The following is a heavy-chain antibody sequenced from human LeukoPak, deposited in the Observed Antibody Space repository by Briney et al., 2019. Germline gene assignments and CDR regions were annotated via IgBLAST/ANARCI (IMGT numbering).Heavy chain of an antibody. J-gene: IGHJ6*02. CDR1: EYTFTGYY. Sequence: ASVKVSCKASEYTFTGYYMHWVRQAPGQGLEWMGRINPNSGGANYAQKFQGRVTMTRDTSISTAYMELSRLRSDDTAVYYCARGLEWLFSPYYYGMDVWGQGTTVTVSS. CDR2: INPNSGGA. V-gene: IGHV1-2*06. D-gene: IGHD3-3*01. CDR3: ARGLEWLFSPYYYGMDV.